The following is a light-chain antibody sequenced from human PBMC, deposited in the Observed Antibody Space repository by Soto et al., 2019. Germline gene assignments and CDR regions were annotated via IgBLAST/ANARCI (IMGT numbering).Light chain of an antibody. V-gene: IGLV2-8*01. CDR3: SSYAGSNNYV. Sequence: QSVLTQPPSASGSPGQSVTISCTGTSGDVGGYNYVSWYQQHPANAPKLMIFEVSERPSGVPDRFSASTSGNTASLTVSGLQAEDDADYYCSSYAGSNNYVFGTGTKVTVL. CDR1: SGDVGGYNY. J-gene: IGLJ1*01. CDR2: EVS.